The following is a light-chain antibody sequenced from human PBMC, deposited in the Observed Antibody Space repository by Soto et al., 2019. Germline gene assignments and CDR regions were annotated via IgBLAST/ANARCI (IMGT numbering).Light chain of an antibody. V-gene: IGKV3-15*01. CDR2: GAS. CDR1: QDISNK. J-gene: IGKJ5*01. CDR3: QQYNRWFSIT. Sequence: TQSPATLSVSPGERVTLSCRASQDISNKLAWYQQKPGQAPRLLIYGASLRATVIPGRFTGSGSGTAFALTISRLQSEDLATYYGQQYNRWFSITFGQGTRLEIK.